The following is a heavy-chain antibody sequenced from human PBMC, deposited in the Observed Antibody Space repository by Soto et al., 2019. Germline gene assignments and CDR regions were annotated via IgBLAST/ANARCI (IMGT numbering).Heavy chain of an antibody. CDR1: GYTFTDYA. Sequence: QVQLVQSGAEVKKPGASVKVSCKASGYTFTDYAFHWVRQAPGQRLEWMGWINAGDGNTNYSPNFQGRVTVTSDTSASTAYMELSSLRSEDTAVYYCAREHDIWTGYSFDYWGQGILVTVSS. V-gene: IGHV1-3*01. CDR2: INAGDGNT. D-gene: IGHD3-9*01. J-gene: IGHJ4*02. CDR3: AREHDIWTGYSFDY.